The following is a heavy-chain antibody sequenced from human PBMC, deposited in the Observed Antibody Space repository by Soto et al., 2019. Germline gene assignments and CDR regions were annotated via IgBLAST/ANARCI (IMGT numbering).Heavy chain of an antibody. CDR3: ARDLYGLDV. J-gene: IGHJ6*02. Sequence: QVQLVESGGGLVKPGGSLRLSCAATGFSFSDYDMTWIRQAPGQGLEWLSYISRTDSSKYYAGSVKGRFTISVDSAKRSVYLQMNSLRDDDTAVYYCARDLYGLDVWGQGTTVIVSS. CDR2: ISRTDSSK. V-gene: IGHV3-11*01. CDR1: GFSFSDYD.